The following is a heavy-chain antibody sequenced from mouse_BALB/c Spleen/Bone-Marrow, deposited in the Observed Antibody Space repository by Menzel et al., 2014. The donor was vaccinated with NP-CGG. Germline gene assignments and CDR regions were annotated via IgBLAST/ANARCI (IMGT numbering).Heavy chain of an antibody. CDR2: IRNKANGYTT. D-gene: IGHD1-1*01. CDR1: GFTFTDYY. V-gene: IGHV7-3*02. CDR3: ARNENYDIYWYFDV. J-gene: IGHJ1*01. Sequence: EVQLVESGGGLVRPGGSLRLSCATSGFTFTDYYMSWVRQTPGKALEWLGFIRNKANGYTTDYSVSVKGRFTISRDNSQSILHLQMNTLRAEDSATYYCARNENYDIYWYFDVWGAGTTVTVSS.